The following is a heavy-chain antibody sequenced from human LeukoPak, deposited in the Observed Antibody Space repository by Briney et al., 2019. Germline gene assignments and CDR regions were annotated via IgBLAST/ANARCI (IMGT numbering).Heavy chain of an antibody. D-gene: IGHD3-3*01. Sequence: HPGGSLRLSCAASGFTFSSYAMSWVRQAPGKGLEWVSAISGSGGSTYYADSVRGRFTISRDNSKNTLYLQVNSLRAEDTAVYYCAKFSSMYYDFWSGYSTNHYFDYWGQGTLVTVSS. CDR3: AKFSSMYYDFWSGYSTNHYFDY. CDR1: GFTFSSYA. CDR2: ISGSGGST. V-gene: IGHV3-23*01. J-gene: IGHJ4*02.